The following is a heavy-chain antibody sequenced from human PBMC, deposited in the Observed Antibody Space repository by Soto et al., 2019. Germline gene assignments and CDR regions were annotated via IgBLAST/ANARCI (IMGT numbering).Heavy chain of an antibody. CDR2: INPNSGGT. D-gene: IGHD2-15*01. V-gene: IGHV1-2*04. CDR1: GYTFTGYY. J-gene: IGHJ3*02. Sequence: ASVKVSCKPSGYTFTGYYMHWVRQAPGQGLEWMGWINPNSGGTNYAQKFQGWVTMTRDTSISTAYMELSRLRSDDTAVYYCASGLGYCSGGSCPNDAFDIWGQGTMVTVSS. CDR3: ASGLGYCSGGSCPNDAFDI.